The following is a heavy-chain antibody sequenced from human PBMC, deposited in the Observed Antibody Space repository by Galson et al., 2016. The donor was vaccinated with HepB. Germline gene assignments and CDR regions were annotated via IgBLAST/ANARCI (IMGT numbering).Heavy chain of an antibody. CDR3: AKGAYSLPENFQH. Sequence: SLRLSCAASGFTFSSYAMNWVRQPPGKGLEWVSSISGSGGTTYYADSLKGRFTISRDNSKSTLYLQMNSLRAEDTAVYYCAKGAYSLPENFQHWGQGTLVTASS. CDR1: GFTFSSYA. V-gene: IGHV3-23*01. D-gene: IGHD2-15*01. J-gene: IGHJ1*01. CDR2: ISGSGGTT.